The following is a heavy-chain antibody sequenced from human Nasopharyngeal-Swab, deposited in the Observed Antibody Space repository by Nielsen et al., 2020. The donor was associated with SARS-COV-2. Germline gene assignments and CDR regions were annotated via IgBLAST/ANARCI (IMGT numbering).Heavy chain of an antibody. Sequence: VRQMPGKGLEWMGIIYPGDSDTRYYPSFQGRVTFSADKSLNTAYLQWDSLKTSDTAMYYCARRLSPTETSHFLDVWGQGTTVTVSS. CDR2: IYPGDSDT. J-gene: IGHJ6*02. V-gene: IGHV5-51*01. CDR3: ARRLSPTETSHFLDV. D-gene: IGHD4-17*01.